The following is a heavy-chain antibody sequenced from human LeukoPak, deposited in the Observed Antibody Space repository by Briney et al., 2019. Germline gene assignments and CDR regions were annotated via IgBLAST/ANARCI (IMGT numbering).Heavy chain of an antibody. J-gene: IGHJ4*02. V-gene: IGHV3-64D*06. Sequence: GGSLTLSCSASGFTFSTYVMHWVSQAPGKGLESVSAITTTGGSTYHADSVKGRFTISRDNSKNTLYLQMSGLRTEDTAVYYCVRRTSPPSYDYWGQGTLVTVSS. CDR2: ITTTGGST. CDR3: VRRTSPPSYDY. D-gene: IGHD2-21*01. CDR1: GFTFSTYV.